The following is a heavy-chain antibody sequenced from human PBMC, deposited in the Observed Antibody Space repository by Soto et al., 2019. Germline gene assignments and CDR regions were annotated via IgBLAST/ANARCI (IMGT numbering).Heavy chain of an antibody. D-gene: IGHD7-27*01. CDR2: ISATGGST. J-gene: IGHJ4*02. Sequence: GGSLRLSCAASGFTFNNYALTWVRQAPGKGLEWVSAISATGGSTYYADSVKGRLTISRDNSKNSLYLQMNSLGAQDTAVYYCAKDLTNRYYFHYWGQGTLVTVSS. V-gene: IGHV3-23*01. CDR3: AKDLTNRYYFHY. CDR1: GFTFNNYA.